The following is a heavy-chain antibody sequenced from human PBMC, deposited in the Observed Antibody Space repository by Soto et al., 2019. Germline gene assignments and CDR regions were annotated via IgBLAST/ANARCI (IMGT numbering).Heavy chain of an antibody. D-gene: IGHD3-3*01. CDR1: GYTFTSYG. V-gene: IGHV1-18*01. Sequence: GASVKVSCKASGYTFTSYGISWVRQAPGQGLEWMGWISAYNGNTNYAQKLQGRVTMTTDTSTSTAYMELRSLRSDDTAVYYCARARYYDFWSGYSFAVGPVGHTSTYNWFDPWGQGTLVTAPQ. CDR3: ARARYYDFWSGYSFAVGPVGHTSTYNWFDP. CDR2: ISAYNGNT. J-gene: IGHJ5*02.